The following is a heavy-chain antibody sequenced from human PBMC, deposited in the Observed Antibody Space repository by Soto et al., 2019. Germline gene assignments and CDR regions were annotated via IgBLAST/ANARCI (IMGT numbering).Heavy chain of an antibody. CDR1: GGSISSGDYY. CDR3: ARVVVPAALYYYGMDV. V-gene: IGHV4-30-4*01. CDR2: IYYSGST. Sequence: QVQLQESGPGLVKPSQTLSLTCTVSGGSISSGDYYRSWIRQPPGKGLEWIGYIYYSGSTYYNPSLKSRVTISVDTSKNQFSLKLSSVTAADTAVYYCARVVVPAALYYYGMDVWGQGTTVTVSS. D-gene: IGHD2-2*01. J-gene: IGHJ6*02.